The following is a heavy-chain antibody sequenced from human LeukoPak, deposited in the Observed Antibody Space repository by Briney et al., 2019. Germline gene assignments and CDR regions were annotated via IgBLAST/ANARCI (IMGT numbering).Heavy chain of an antibody. Sequence: GGSLRLSCAASGITVSKNDMSWVRQAPGRGLEWVSLIYADGATHYADSVKGRFTISRDNSKNTVYLEMNSLRPEDTAVYFRARDRAGRKAWVEFDPWGQGTLVTVSS. CDR3: ARDRAGRKAWVEFDP. CDR2: IYADGAT. CDR1: GITVSKND. V-gene: IGHV3-66*02. J-gene: IGHJ5*02. D-gene: IGHD3-10*01.